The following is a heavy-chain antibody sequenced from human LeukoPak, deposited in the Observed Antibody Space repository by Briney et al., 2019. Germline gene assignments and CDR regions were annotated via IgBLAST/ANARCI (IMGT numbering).Heavy chain of an antibody. J-gene: IGHJ3*02. CDR2: IYYSGST. Sequence: SETLSLTCTVSGGSIRGSTYYWGWIRQPPGKGLEWIGYIYYSGSTNYNPSLKSRVTISVDTSKNQFSLKLSSVTAADTAVYYCARAQRASSGWYLFADAFDIWGQGTMVTVSS. V-gene: IGHV4-61*05. D-gene: IGHD6-19*01. CDR1: GGSIRGSTYY. CDR3: ARAQRASSGWYLFADAFDI.